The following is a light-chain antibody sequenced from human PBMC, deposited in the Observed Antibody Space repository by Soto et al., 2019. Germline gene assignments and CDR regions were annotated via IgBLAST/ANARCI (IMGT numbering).Light chain of an antibody. Sequence: QSVLTQPPSASGTPGQRVTISCSGSSSNIGSNYVYWYQQLPGTAAKLLIYRNNQRPSGVPDRFSGSKSGTSASLAISGLRSEDEADYYCAAWDDSLRGYVFGTGTKVTVL. CDR2: RNN. V-gene: IGLV1-47*01. CDR3: AAWDDSLRGYV. CDR1: SSNIGSNY. J-gene: IGLJ1*01.